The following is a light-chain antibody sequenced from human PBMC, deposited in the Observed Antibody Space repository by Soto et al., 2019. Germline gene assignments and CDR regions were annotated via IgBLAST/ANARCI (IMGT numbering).Light chain of an antibody. J-gene: IGKJ3*01. CDR2: KAS. CDR1: QSISSW. V-gene: IGKV1-5*03. CDR3: QQYNDYLLT. Sequence: DIQMTQSPSTLSASVGDRVTITCRASQSISSWLAWYQQKPGKAPKLLIYKASNLETGVPSRFSGSGSGTEFTLTISSLQPDDFATYYCQQYNDYLLTFGPGTTVDSK.